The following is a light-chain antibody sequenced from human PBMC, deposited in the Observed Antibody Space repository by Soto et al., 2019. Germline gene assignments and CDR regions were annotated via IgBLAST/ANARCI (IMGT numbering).Light chain of an antibody. CDR2: DVS. CDR1: NSDIGGYNY. J-gene: IGLJ2*01. CDR3: SSYTSRSTLGV. Sequence: QSALTQPASVSGSPGQSITISCTGTNSDIGGYNYVSWYQQHPGKAPNLMIYDVSNRPSGVSYRFSGSKSGNTAALTISGLQDEDEADYYCSSYTSRSTLGVFGGGTKLTVL. V-gene: IGLV2-14*03.